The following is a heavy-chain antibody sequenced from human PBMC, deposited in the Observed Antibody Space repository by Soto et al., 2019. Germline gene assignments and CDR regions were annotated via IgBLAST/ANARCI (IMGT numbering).Heavy chain of an antibody. CDR3: AKLGDHCSSTSCYSNYYYYYMDV. D-gene: IGHD2-2*01. CDR2: ISGSGGST. Sequence: GGSLRLSCAASGFTFSSYAMSWVRQAPGKGLEWVSAISGSGGSTYYADSVKGRFTISRDNSKNTLYLQMNRLRAEDTAVYYCAKLGDHCSSTSCYSNYYYYYMDVWGKGTTVTVSS. V-gene: IGHV3-23*01. J-gene: IGHJ6*03. CDR1: GFTFSSYA.